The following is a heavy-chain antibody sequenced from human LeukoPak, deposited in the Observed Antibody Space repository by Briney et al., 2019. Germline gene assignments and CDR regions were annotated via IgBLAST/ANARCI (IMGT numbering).Heavy chain of an antibody. CDR1: GYTFTGYY. D-gene: IGHD3-22*01. Sequence: ASVKVSCKASGYTFTGYYMHWVRQAPGQGLEWMGWINPNSGGTNYAQKFQGRVTMTRDTSISTAYMELSRLRSDDTAVYYCARVYYYDSTYYFDYWGQGTLVTVSS. CDR2: INPNSGGT. J-gene: IGHJ4*02. V-gene: IGHV1-2*02. CDR3: ARVYYYDSTYYFDY.